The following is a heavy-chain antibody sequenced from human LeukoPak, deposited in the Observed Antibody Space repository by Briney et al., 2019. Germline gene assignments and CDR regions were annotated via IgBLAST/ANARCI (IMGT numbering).Heavy chain of an antibody. D-gene: IGHD2-15*01. V-gene: IGHV3-30*03. CDR1: GFTFSSYG. CDR2: ISYDGSNK. CDR3: VRESCSGGSCTYDPFDI. J-gene: IGHJ3*02. Sequence: PGRSLRLSCAASGFTFSSYGIHWVRQAPGKGLEWVAVISYDGSNKYYADSVRGRFTVSRDISKNTQFLQMNSLRFEDTAVYFCVRESCSGGSCTYDPFDIWGHGTMVTVST.